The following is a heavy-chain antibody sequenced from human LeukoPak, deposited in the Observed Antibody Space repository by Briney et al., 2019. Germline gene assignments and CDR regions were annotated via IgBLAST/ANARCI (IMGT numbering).Heavy chain of an antibody. CDR2: ITTSSSTI. Sequence: GGSLRLSCAASGFTFSSYGMHWVRQAPGKGLEWVSFITTSSSTIYYADSVKGRFTISRDNDKNSLYLQMNSLRAEDTAVYYCARDSGYPRAHGFDIWGQGTMVTVSS. D-gene: IGHD3-22*01. CDR1: GFTFSSYG. V-gene: IGHV3-48*01. J-gene: IGHJ3*02. CDR3: ARDSGYPRAHGFDI.